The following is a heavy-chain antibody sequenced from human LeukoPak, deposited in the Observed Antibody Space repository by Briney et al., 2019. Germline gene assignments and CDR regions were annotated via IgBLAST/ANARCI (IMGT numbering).Heavy chain of an antibody. D-gene: IGHD2-2*02. V-gene: IGHV3-66*02. CDR2: IYSGGST. J-gene: IGHJ3*02. CDR1: GFTVSSNY. CDR3: ARVPDCSSTSCYTDDAFDI. Sequence: AGGSLRLSCAASGFTVSSNYTSWVRQAPGKGLEWVSVIYSGGSTYYADSVKGRFTISRDNSKNTLYLQMNSLRAEDTAVYYCARVPDCSSTSCYTDDAFDIWGQGTMVTVSS.